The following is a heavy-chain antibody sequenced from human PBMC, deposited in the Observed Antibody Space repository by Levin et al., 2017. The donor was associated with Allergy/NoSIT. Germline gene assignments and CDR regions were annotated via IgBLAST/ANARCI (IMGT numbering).Heavy chain of an antibody. V-gene: IGHV3-23*01. CDR3: ASHDYGDLDAFDN. Sequence: GESLKISCAASGFTFRSYGMSWVRQAPGKGLDWVSAISGSGGNTYYADSVMGRFTVSRDNSKNELYLVMNSLRAEDTAIYYCASHDYGDLDAFDNWGQGTMVTVSS. J-gene: IGHJ3*02. CDR1: GFTFRSYG. D-gene: IGHD4-17*01. CDR2: ISGSGGNT.